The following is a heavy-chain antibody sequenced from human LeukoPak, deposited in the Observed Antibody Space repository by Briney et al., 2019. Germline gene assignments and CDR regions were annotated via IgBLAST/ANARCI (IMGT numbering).Heavy chain of an antibody. J-gene: IGHJ3*02. CDR1: GFTFSSYS. V-gene: IGHV3-21*01. Sequence: PGGSLRLSCAASGFTFSSYSMNWVRQAPGKGLEWVSSISSSSSYIYYADSVKGRFNISRDNAKNSLYLQMNSLRAEDTAVYYCARAGGGSSGYDAFDIWGQGTMVTVSS. D-gene: IGHD3-22*01. CDR2: ISSSSSYI. CDR3: ARAGGGSSGYDAFDI.